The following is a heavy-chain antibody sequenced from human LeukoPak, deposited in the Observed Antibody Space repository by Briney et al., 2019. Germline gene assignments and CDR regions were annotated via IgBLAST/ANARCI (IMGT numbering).Heavy chain of an antibody. CDR2: IYPTGTT. CDR1: GDSIRNYY. V-gene: IGHV4-4*07. J-gene: IGHJ5*01. CDR3: VRDVGGSGWFDS. Sequence: SETLSLTCTVSGDSIRNYYCSWIRQPAGQGLEWIGRIYPTGTTNYNPSLKSRVTMSVDTSTKQFSLRLSSVTAADTAVYYCVRDVGGSGWFDSWGQGTLVTVSS. D-gene: IGHD1-26*01.